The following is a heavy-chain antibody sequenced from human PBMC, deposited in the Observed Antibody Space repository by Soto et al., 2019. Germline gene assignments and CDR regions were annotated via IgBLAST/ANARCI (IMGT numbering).Heavy chain of an antibody. CDR3: ARDPHVDTAMVTSYYYYGMDV. CDR1: GFTVSSNY. Sequence: PGGSLRLSCAASGFTVSSNYMSWVRQAPGKGLEWVSVIYSGGSTYYADSVKGRFTISRDNSKNTLYLQMNSLRAEDTAVYYCARDPHVDTAMVTSYYYYGMDVWGQGTTVTVSS. J-gene: IGHJ6*02. CDR2: IYSGGST. V-gene: IGHV3-66*01. D-gene: IGHD5-18*01.